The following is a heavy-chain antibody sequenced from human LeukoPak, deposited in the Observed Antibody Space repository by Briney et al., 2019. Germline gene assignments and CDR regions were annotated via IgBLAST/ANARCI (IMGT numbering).Heavy chain of an antibody. Sequence: GGSLRLSCVASGFTFSSYEVNWVRQAPGKGLEWISCISSGGSTIKYADSVKGRFTISRDNSKNTLYLQMNSLRAEDTAVYYCAKDPPPYGDFDYWGQGTLVTVSS. J-gene: IGHJ4*02. CDR1: GFTFSSYE. CDR3: AKDPPPYGDFDY. V-gene: IGHV3-48*03. CDR2: ISSGGSTI. D-gene: IGHD4-17*01.